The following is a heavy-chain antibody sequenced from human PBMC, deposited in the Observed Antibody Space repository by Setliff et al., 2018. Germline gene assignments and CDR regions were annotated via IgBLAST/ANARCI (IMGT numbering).Heavy chain of an antibody. CDR2: INPNSGGT. J-gene: IGHJ6*02. CDR3: ARVPRNSRDYYYGMDV. Sequence: ASVKVSCKASGYTFTGYYMYWVRQAPGQRLEWMGWINPNSGGTNYAQKFQGRVTMTRDTSISTAYMELSRLRSDDTAVYYCARVPRNSRDYYYGMDVWGQGTTVTVSS. D-gene: IGHD6-13*01. CDR1: GYTFTGYY. V-gene: IGHV1-2*02.